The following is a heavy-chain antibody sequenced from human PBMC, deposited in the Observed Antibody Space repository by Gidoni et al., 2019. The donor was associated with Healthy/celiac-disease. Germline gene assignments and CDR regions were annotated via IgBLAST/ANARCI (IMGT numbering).Heavy chain of an antibody. V-gene: IGHV3-9*01. J-gene: IGHJ4*02. CDR2: ISWNSGSI. CDR3: AKESSYDYVWGSDRYEYYFDY. CDR1: GFTFAAYA. D-gene: IGHD3-16*02. Sequence: EVQLVESGGCLVQPGRSLRLSCAASGFTFAAYAMHWVRQAPGKGLEWVSGISWNSGSIGYADSVKGRFTISRDNAKNSLYLQMNSLRAEDTALYYCAKESSYDYVWGSDRYEYYFDYWGQGTLVTVSS.